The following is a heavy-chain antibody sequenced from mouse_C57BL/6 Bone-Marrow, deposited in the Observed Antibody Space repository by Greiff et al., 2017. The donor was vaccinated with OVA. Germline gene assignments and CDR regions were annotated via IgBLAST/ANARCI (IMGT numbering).Heavy chain of an antibody. D-gene: IGHD2-2*01. CDR2: ISSGSSTI. V-gene: IGHV5-17*01. CDR1: GFTFSDYG. Sequence: EVHLVESGGGLVKPGGSLKLSCAASGFTFSDYGMHWVRQAPEKGLEWVAYISSGSSTIYYADTVKGRFTISRDNAKNTLFLQMTSLRSEDTAMYYCARPHGYYFDYWGQGTTLTVSS. J-gene: IGHJ2*01. CDR3: ARPHGYYFDY.